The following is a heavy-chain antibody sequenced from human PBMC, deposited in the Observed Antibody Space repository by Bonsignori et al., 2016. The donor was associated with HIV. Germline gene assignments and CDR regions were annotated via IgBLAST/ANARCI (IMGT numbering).Heavy chain of an antibody. Sequence: PGKGLEWIGSIYYSGSTYYNPSLKSRVTISVDTSKNQFSLKLSSVTAADTAVYYCARAPYSGSYSRYNTKYYFDYWGQGTLVTVSS. V-gene: IGHV4-39*07. D-gene: IGHD1-26*01. CDR2: IYYSGST. CDR3: ARAPYSGSYSRYNTKYYFDY. J-gene: IGHJ4*02.